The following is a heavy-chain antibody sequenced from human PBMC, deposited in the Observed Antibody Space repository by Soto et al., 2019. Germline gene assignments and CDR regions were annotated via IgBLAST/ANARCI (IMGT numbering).Heavy chain of an antibody. CDR3: AKGYSYGVLEPLGY. J-gene: IGHJ4*02. CDR1: GFTFSSYG. CDR2: ISYDGSNK. D-gene: IGHD5-18*01. V-gene: IGHV3-30*18. Sequence: GGSLRLSCAASGFTFSSYGMHWVRQAPGKGLEWVAVISYDGSNKYYADSVKGRFTISRDNSENTLYLQMNSLRAEDTALYYCAKGYSYGVLEPLGYWGQGTLVTVSS.